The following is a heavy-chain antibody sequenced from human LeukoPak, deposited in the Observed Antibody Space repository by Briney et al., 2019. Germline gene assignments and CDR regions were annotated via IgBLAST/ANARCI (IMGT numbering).Heavy chain of an antibody. CDR3: AREREWELPLDY. J-gene: IGHJ4*02. CDR1: GFTFSSYS. CDR2: ISSSSSYI. V-gene: IGHV3-21*01. D-gene: IGHD1-26*01. Sequence: GGSLRLSCAASGFTFSSYSMNRVRQAPGKGLEWVSSISSSSSYIYYADSVKGRFTISRDNAKNSLYLQMNSLRAEDTAVYYCAREREWELPLDYWGQGTLVTVSS.